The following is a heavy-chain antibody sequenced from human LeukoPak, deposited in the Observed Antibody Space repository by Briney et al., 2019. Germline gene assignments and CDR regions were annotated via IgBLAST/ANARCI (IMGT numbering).Heavy chain of an antibody. Sequence: PSETLSLTCAVYGGSFSGYYWSWIRQPPGKGLEWIGEINHSGSTNYNPSLKSRVTISVDTSKNQFSLKLSSVTAAGTAVYYCAGGWTGKGMYYFDYWGQGTLVTVSS. D-gene: IGHD3-10*01. CDR1: GGSFSGYY. J-gene: IGHJ4*02. CDR3: AGGWTGKGMYYFDY. V-gene: IGHV4-34*01. CDR2: INHSGST.